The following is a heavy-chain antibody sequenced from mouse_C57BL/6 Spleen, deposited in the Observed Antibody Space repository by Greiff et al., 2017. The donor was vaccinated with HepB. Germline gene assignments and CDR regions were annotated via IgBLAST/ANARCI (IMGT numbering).Heavy chain of an antibody. Sequence: QVQLQQSGPELVKPGASVKISCKASGYAFSSSWMNWVKQRPGKGLEWIGRIYPGDGDTNYNGKFKGKATLTADKSSSTAYMQLSSLTSEDSAVYFCARSGFDYDENYFDYWGQGTTLTVSS. V-gene: IGHV1-82*01. D-gene: IGHD2-4*01. CDR2: IYPGDGDT. CDR1: GYAFSSSW. CDR3: ARSGFDYDENYFDY. J-gene: IGHJ2*01.